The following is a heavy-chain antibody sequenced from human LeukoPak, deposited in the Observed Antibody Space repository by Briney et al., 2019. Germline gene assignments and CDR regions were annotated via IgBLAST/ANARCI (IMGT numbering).Heavy chain of an antibody. V-gene: IGHV3-66*01. J-gene: IGHJ6*02. D-gene: IGHD6-25*01. CDR2: IYSGGST. CDR1: GFTVSINY. Sequence: GGSLRLSCAASGFTVSINYMSWVRQAPGKGLEWVSIIYSGGSTYYADSVRGRFTISRDNSKNTVYLQMNSLRAEDTAVYYCAREAATEGYYYYGMDVWGQGTTVTVSS. CDR3: AREAATEGYYYYGMDV.